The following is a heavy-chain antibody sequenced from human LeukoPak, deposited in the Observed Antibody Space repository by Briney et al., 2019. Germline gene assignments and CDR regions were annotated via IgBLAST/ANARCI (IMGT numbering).Heavy chain of an antibody. D-gene: IGHD1-1*01. J-gene: IGHJ4*02. CDR1: GFPFIDYS. Sequence: GGSLRLSCAASGFPFIDYSMNWVRQAPGKGLEWISYIGISSGSTKYADSVKGRFTISRDYAKNSLYLQMNSLRVEDTAVYFCARDHNYAFDNWGQGTLVTVSS. CDR2: IGISSGST. V-gene: IGHV3-11*06. CDR3: ARDHNYAFDN.